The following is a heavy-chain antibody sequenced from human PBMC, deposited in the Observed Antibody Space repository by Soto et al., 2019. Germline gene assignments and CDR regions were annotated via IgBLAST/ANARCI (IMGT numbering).Heavy chain of an antibody. CDR2: IDSSGGNK. Sequence: GGSLRLSCAASGFTLSGLYMSWIRQAPGKGLEWVSCIDSSGGNKYYAESVRGRFTISRDNAKNTLYLQMNSLRAEDTAVYYCARDSGSYADYWGQGTLVTVSS. CDR1: GFTLSGLY. J-gene: IGHJ4*02. CDR3: ARDSGSYADY. D-gene: IGHD1-26*01. V-gene: IGHV3-11*04.